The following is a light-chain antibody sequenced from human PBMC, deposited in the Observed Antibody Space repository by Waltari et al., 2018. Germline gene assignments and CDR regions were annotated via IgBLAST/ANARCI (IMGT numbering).Light chain of an antibody. Sequence: QSALTQPPSAYGSPGQSVTISCTGTSSDVGGYNYVSWYQQYPDKAPKLMIYEANKRPSGVPDRFSGSKSGNTASLTVSGLQAEDEADYYCSSYAGADTVVFGGGTKLTVL. CDR2: EAN. J-gene: IGLJ2*01. V-gene: IGLV2-8*01. CDR3: SSYAGADTVV. CDR1: SSDVGGYNY.